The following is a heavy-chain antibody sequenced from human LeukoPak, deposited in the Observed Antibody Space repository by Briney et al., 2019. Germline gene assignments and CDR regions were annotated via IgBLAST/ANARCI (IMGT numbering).Heavy chain of an antibody. J-gene: IGHJ4*02. V-gene: IGHV3-23*01. CDR1: GFTFINYA. D-gene: IGHD3-16*01. CDR3: AITGRGGSFDY. CDR2: ISGSGRNT. Sequence: GGSLRLSCAASGFTFINYAMSWVRQAPGKGLEWVSAISGSGRNTYYADFVKGRSTISRDNSKNTVYLQINSLRAEDTAVYYCAITGRGGSFDYWGQGTLVTVSS.